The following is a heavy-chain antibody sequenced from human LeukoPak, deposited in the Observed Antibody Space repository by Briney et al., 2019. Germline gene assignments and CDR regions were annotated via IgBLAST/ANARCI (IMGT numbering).Heavy chain of an antibody. CDR1: GGSFSGYY. Sequence: PSETLSLTCTVYGGSFSGYYWSWICQPSGKGLEWIGEIYDSGSTNYNPSLKSRVTISVDPSKNQFSLKLSSVTATQRAVYYCARSTERHYNDSSSYFDACDIWGQGTMVTVSS. J-gene: IGHJ3*02. D-gene: IGHD3-22*01. V-gene: IGHV4-34*01. CDR3: ARSTERHYNDSSSYFDACDI. CDR2: IYDSGST.